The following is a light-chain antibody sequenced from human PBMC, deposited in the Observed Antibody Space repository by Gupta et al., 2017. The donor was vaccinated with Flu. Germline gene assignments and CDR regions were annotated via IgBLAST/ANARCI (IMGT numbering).Light chain of an antibody. Sequence: DIEMTQSPDSLAVSLGERATINCKSSQTVLYSPNNKNYLAWYQQKPGQSPKLLIYWASSRESGVPDRFSGSGSGTDFTLTISSLQAEDVAVYYCQQEDSVPQTFGGGTKVDIK. CDR2: WAS. J-gene: IGKJ4*01. V-gene: IGKV4-1*01. CDR1: QTVLYSPNNKNY. CDR3: QQEDSVPQT.